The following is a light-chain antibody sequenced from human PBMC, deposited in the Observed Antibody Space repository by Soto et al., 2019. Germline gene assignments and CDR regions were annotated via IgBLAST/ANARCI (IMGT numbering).Light chain of an antibody. CDR2: LNSDGSL. J-gene: IGLJ2*01. CDR3: QTWGSGIRVV. V-gene: IGLV4-69*01. CDR1: SGHSSYA. Sequence: QPVLTQSPSASASLGASVKLTCTLSSGHSSYAIAWHQQQPEKGPRYLMKLNSDGSLSKGDGIPDRFSGSSSGAERYLTISRLQSEDAADYYCQTWGSGIRVVFGGGTQLPVL.